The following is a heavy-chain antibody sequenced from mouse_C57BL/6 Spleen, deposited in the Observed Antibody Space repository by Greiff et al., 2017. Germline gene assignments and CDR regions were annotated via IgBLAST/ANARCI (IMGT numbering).Heavy chain of an antibody. Sequence: VQLKQSGAELVRPGASVKLSCTASGFNIKDDYMHWVKQRPEQGLEWIGWIDPENGDTEYASKFQGKATITADTSSNTAYLQLSSLTSEDTAVYYCTTGDDYDAAGFAYWGQGTLVTVSA. D-gene: IGHD2-4*01. V-gene: IGHV14-4*01. CDR2: IDPENGDT. J-gene: IGHJ3*01. CDR1: GFNIKDDY. CDR3: TTGDDYDAAGFAY.